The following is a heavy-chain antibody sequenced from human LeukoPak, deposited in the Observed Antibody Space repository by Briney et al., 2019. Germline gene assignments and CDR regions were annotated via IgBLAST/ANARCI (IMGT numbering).Heavy chain of an antibody. CDR3: ARDEEMATTPDTALDI. CDR1: GFTFSRFW. CDR2: IKQDGGKK. V-gene: IGHV3-7*01. Sequence: GGSLRLSCAASGFTFSRFWMSWVRQAPGKGLEWVANIKQDGGKKYYVDSVKGRFTISRDDAKNSLSLQMTSLTAEDTGLYSCARDEEMATTPDTALDIWGQGTLVTVSS. J-gene: IGHJ3*02. D-gene: IGHD5-24*01.